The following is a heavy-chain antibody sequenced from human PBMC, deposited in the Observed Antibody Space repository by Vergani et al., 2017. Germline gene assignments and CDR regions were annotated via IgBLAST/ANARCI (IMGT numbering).Heavy chain of an antibody. CDR2: INSDGSST. CDR1: GFTFSSNW. D-gene: IGHD2-15*01. CDR3: ARDRAWYCSGGSCYDY. Sequence: EVQLVESGGGLVQPGGSLRLSCAASGFTFSSNWMHWVRQAPGKGLVWVSRINSDGSSTTYADSVKGRFTVSRDNAKTTLYLQMSSLRAEDTAVYYCARDRAWYCSGGSCYDYWGQGTLVTVSS. V-gene: IGHV3-74*01. J-gene: IGHJ4*02.